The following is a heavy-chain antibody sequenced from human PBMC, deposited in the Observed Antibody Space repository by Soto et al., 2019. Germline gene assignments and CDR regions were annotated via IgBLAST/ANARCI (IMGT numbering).Heavy chain of an antibody. Sequence: GGSLRLSCAASGFTFSSYAMSWVRQAPGKGLEWVSAISGSGGSTYYADSVKGRFTISRDNSKNTLYLQMNSLRAEDTAVYYCAKSPDFWSGYGSLSFDYWGQGTLVTVSS. J-gene: IGHJ4*02. V-gene: IGHV3-23*01. CDR2: ISGSGGST. CDR3: AKSPDFWSGYGSLSFDY. CDR1: GFTFSSYA. D-gene: IGHD3-3*01.